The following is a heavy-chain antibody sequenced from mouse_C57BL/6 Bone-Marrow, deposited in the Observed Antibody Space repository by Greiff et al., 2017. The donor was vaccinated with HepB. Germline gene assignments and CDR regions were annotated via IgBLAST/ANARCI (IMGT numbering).Heavy chain of an antibody. CDR3: ARMTPLAY. CDR1: GYTFTSYG. V-gene: IGHV1-81*01. CDR2: IYPRSGNT. Sequence: QVQLQQSGAELARPGASVKLSCQASGYTFTSYGIRWVKQRPGQGLEWIGEIYPRSGNTYYNEKFKGKATLTADTSSSTAYMELRSLTSEDSAVYFCARMTPLAYWGQGTLVTVSA. J-gene: IGHJ3*01.